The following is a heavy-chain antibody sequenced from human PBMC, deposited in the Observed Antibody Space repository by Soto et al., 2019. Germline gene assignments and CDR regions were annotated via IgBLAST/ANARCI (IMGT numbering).Heavy chain of an antibody. CDR1: GFSIRSNY. CDR3: ARDHIVGPTTQRGDLDV. CDR2: IYTIGST. J-gene: IGHJ3*01. Sequence: WGSLRLSCAASGFSIRSNYMSWVRQAPGKGLEWVSVIYTIGSTWYADSVKGRFTISRDSSKNTLYLQMNSLRAEDTAVYYCARDHIVGPTTQRGDLDVSGQGTMGTVS. D-gene: IGHD1-26*01. V-gene: IGHV3-53*01.